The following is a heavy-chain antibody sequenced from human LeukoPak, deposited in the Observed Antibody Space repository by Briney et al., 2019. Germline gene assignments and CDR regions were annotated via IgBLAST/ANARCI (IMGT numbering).Heavy chain of an antibody. Sequence: PSETLSLTCIVSGGSITSNTYFWDWIRQTPGKGLEWIGSIYYSGGTYYNPSLKSRVTISLDTSKNQFSLKLSSVTAADTAMYYCARVKRKYQLLKPLHETPSHYFDYWGQGTLVTVSS. CDR1: GGSITSNTYF. J-gene: IGHJ4*02. CDR2: IYYSGGT. CDR3: ARVKRKYQLLKPLHETPSHYFDY. D-gene: IGHD2-2*01. V-gene: IGHV4-39*07.